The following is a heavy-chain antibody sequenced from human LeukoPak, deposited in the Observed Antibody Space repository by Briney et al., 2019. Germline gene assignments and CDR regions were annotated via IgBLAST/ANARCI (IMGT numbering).Heavy chain of an antibody. J-gene: IGHJ3*02. D-gene: IGHD5-18*01. CDR3: TRHLDFRMRRYSYGYGAFDI. CDR2: IRSKANSYAT. V-gene: IGHV3-73*01. Sequence: GGSLKLSCAASGFTFSGSAMHWVRQASGKGLEWVGRIRSKANSYATAYAASVKGRFTISRDDSKNTAYLQMDSLKTEDTAVYYCTRHLDFRMRRYSYGYGAFDIWGQETMVTVSS. CDR1: GFTFSGSA.